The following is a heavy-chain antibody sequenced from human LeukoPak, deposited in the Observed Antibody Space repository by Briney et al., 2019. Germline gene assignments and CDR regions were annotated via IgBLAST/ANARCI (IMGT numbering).Heavy chain of an antibody. CDR2: IYYSGST. CDR1: RGSISSSIYY. CDR3: ARQEMAPNYWYFDL. D-gene: IGHD5-24*01. Sequence: SETLSLTCTVSRGSISSSIYYWGWIRQPPGKGLEWIGSIYYSGSTHYNPSLKSRVTTSVDTSKNQFSLRVSSVTAADTAVYYCARQEMAPNYWYFDLWGRGTLVTVSS. V-gene: IGHV4-39*01. J-gene: IGHJ2*01.